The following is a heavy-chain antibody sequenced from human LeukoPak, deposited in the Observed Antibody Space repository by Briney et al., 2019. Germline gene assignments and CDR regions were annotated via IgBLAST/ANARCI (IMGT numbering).Heavy chain of an antibody. CDR1: GXSINSGGYY. V-gene: IGHV4-61*08. CDR3: ARHSPFNASSNPLDP. D-gene: IGHD6-13*01. J-gene: IGHJ5*02. CDR2: IYYSGST. Sequence: SETLSLTCTVSGXSINSGGYYWNWIRQLPGKGLELIGYIYYSGSTNYKPSLKIRATISIDTPQNQLSLKLSSVTAADTAVYYCARHSPFNASSNPLDPWGQGTLVTVSS.